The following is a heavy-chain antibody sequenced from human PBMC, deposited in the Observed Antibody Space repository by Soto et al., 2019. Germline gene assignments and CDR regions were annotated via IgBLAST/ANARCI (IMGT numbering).Heavy chain of an antibody. V-gene: IGHV3-15*01. CDR2: IKSKTDGGTT. J-gene: IGHJ4*02. CDR1: GFTFSNAW. CDR3: TTSIRWQWLPH. D-gene: IGHD6-19*01. Sequence: EVQLVESGGGLVKPGGSLRLSCAASGFTFSNAWMSWVRQAPGKGLEWVGRIKSKTDGGTTDYAAPVKGRFTISRDDSKNTLYLQMTSLKPEDTAVYYCTTSIRWQWLPHWGQGTLVTVSS.